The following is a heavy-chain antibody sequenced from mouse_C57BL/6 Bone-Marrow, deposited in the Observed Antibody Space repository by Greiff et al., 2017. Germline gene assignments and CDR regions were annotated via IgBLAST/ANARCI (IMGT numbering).Heavy chain of an antibody. V-gene: IGHV1-15*01. Sequence: QVHVKQSGAELVRPGASVTLSCKASGYTFTDYEMHWVKQTPVHGLEWIGAIDPETGGTAYNQKFKGKAILTADKSSSTAYMELRSLTSEDSAVYYCTRGNYSYWYCDVWGTGTTVTVAS. D-gene: IGHD2-1*01. J-gene: IGHJ1*03. CDR3: TRGNYSYWYCDV. CDR2: IDPETGGT. CDR1: GYTFTDYE.